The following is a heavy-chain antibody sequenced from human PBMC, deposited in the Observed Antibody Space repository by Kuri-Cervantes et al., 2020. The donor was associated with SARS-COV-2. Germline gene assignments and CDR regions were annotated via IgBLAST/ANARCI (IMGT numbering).Heavy chain of an antibody. Sequence: ASAKVSCKASAYTFTSYGISWVRQAPGQGLVWMGWISADNGNTNYAQKVQGRVTMTKDTSTSTAYMELRSLRSDVTAVYYCASISMVRGPQSAFDIWGQGTMVTVSS. CDR2: ISADNGNT. D-gene: IGHD3-10*01. J-gene: IGHJ3*02. V-gene: IGHV1-18*01. CDR3: ASISMVRGPQSAFDI. CDR1: AYTFTSYG.